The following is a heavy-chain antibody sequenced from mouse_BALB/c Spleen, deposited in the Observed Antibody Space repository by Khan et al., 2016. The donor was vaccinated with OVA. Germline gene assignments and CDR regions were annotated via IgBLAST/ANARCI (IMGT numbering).Heavy chain of an antibody. V-gene: IGHV1-7*01. CDR1: GYTFTSYW. CDR3: ARDKIDY. J-gene: IGHJ2*03. CDR2: INPTSGYT. Sequence: QLQLQQSGAELAKPGASVKMSCKASGYTFTSYWMHWIKQRPGQGLEWIGYINPTSGYTDSNQKFKDKATFTADKSSSTAYMKLGSLTSDDCEVHYKARDKIDYWDEDKGLTVS.